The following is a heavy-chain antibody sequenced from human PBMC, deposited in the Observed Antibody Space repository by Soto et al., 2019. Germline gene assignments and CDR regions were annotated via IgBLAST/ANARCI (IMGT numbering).Heavy chain of an antibody. CDR1: GYTFTSYY. D-gene: IGHD3-22*01. Sequence: ASVKVSCKASGYTFTSYYMHWVRQAPGQGLEWMGIINPSGGSTSYAQKFQGRVTMTRDTSTSTVYMELSSLRSEDTAVYYCARDQEPYYYDSSGYPDYWGQGTLVTSPQ. V-gene: IGHV1-46*01. CDR3: ARDQEPYYYDSSGYPDY. CDR2: INPSGGST. J-gene: IGHJ4*02.